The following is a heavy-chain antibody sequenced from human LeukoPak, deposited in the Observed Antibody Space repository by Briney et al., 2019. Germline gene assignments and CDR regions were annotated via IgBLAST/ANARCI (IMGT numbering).Heavy chain of an antibody. D-gene: IGHD2/OR15-2a*01. CDR2: IWYDGSNK. V-gene: IGHV3-33*08. Sequence: GGSLRLSCAASGFTFSRYRMNWVRQAPGKGLEWVALIWYDGSNKYYTDSVKGRLTISRDNSKNTLYLQMYSLRAEDTAVYYCAREGPRGNSQFDYWGQGTLVTVSS. J-gene: IGHJ4*02. CDR1: GFTFSRYR. CDR3: AREGPRGNSQFDY.